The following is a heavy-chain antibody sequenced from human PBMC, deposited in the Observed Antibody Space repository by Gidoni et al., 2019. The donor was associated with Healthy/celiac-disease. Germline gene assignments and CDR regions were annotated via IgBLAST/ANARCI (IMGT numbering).Heavy chain of an antibody. CDR1: GGSFSGYS. Sequence: QVQLQQWCAGLLKPSETLSLTCADSGGSFSGYSWRWIRQPPGQGLEWIGEINHSGSTNYNPSLKSRVNISVDTSKNQFSLKLSSVTAADTAVYYWARGRLFGGWSYYYYDYGMDGWGQGTTVTVSS. CDR3: ARGRLFGGWSYYYYDYGMDG. J-gene: IGHJ6*02. V-gene: IGHV4-34*01. CDR2: INHSGST. D-gene: IGHD3-10*01.